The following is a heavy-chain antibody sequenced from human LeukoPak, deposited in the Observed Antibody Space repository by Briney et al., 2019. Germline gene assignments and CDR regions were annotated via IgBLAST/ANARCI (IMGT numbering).Heavy chain of an antibody. CDR1: GFNISNNY. CDR2: IWYDGSNK. J-gene: IGHJ4*02. Sequence: PGGSLRLSCAASGFNISNNYMSWVRQAPGKGLEWVAVIWYDGSNKYYADSVKGRFTISRDNSKNTLYLQMNSLRAEDTAVYYCARWIITGDMDYWGQGTLVTVSS. V-gene: IGHV3-33*08. D-gene: IGHD7-27*01. CDR3: ARWIITGDMDY.